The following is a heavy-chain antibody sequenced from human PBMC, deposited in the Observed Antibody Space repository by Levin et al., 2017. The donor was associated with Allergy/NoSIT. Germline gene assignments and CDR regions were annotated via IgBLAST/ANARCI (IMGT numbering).Heavy chain of an antibody. CDR1: GFTFSSYG. Sequence: GESLKISCAASGFTFSSYGMHWVRQAPGKGLEWVAVIWYDGSNKYYADSVKGRFTISRDNSKNTLYLQMNSLRAEDTAVYYCARDGMVGWVVAATTRGNWFDPWGQGTLVTVSS. D-gene: IGHD2-15*01. CDR2: IWYDGSNK. V-gene: IGHV3-33*01. CDR3: ARDGMVGWVVAATTRGNWFDP. J-gene: IGHJ5*02.